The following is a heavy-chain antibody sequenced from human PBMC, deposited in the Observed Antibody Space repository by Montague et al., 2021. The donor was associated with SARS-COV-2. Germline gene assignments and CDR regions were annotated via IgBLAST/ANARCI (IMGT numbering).Heavy chain of an antibody. J-gene: IGHJ4*02. CDR1: GGSIKTTEYY. V-gene: IGHV4-30-4*08. CDR3: VRAADNYYLSGPLVGFDL. Sequence: TLSLTCNVSGGSIKTTEYYWGWIRQSPGKGLEWIGYVYFSGTTYFNPSLETRTTISIDTSKSQFSLKLRSVTAADTAVYFCVRAADNYYLSGPLVGFDLWGLGTLVTVSS. CDR2: VYFSGTT. D-gene: IGHD3-10*01.